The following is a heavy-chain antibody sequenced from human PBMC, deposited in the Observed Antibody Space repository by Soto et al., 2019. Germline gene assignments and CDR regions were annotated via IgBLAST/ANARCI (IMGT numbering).Heavy chain of an antibody. CDR3: DRGAYYYGSGSPKVPYYSYAMHV. CDR1: GGTFSSYA. CDR2: IIPIFGTA. J-gene: IGHJ6*02. V-gene: IGHV1-69*13. D-gene: IGHD3-10*01. Sequence: SVKVSCKASGGTFSSYAISWVRQAPGQGLEWMGGIIPIFGTANYAQKFQGRVTITADESTSTAYMELSSLRSEDTAVYYCDRGAYYYGSGSPKVPYYSYAMHVWGPGPTVTVSS.